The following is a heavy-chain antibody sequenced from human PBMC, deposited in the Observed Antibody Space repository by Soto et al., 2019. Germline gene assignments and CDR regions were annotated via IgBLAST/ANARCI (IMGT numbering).Heavy chain of an antibody. D-gene: IGHD6-6*01. CDR1: GYTFTSYA. Sequence: GASVKVSCKASGYTFTSYAMHWLRQSPGQRLEWMGWINAGNGNTEYSQKFQGRVTITRDTSASTAYMELSSLRSEDTAVYYCASFQIEGIAARPLYYGMDVWGQGTTVTVSS. CDR2: INAGNGNT. J-gene: IGHJ6*02. V-gene: IGHV1-3*01. CDR3: ASFQIEGIAARPLYYGMDV.